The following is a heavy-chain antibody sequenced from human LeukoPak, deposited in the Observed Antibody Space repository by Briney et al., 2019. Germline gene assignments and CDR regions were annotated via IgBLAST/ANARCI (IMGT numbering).Heavy chain of an antibody. J-gene: IGHJ6*02. CDR3: AKDWSWEPLAYYGMDV. Sequence: PGRSLRLSCAASGFTFTSYGMHWVRQAPGKGLEWVALISYDGYNKYYADSVKGRFTISRDTSKNTPYLQMNSLRAEDTAVYYCAKDWSWEPLAYYGMDVWGQGTTVTVSS. D-gene: IGHD1-26*01. V-gene: IGHV3-30*18. CDR2: ISYDGYNK. CDR1: GFTFTSYG.